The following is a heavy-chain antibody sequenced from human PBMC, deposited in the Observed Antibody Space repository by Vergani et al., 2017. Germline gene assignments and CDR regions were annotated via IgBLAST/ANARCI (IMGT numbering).Heavy chain of an antibody. CDR3: ARGMRLLYNRFDP. D-gene: IGHD1-14*01. V-gene: IGHV3-33*01. Sequence: QVQLVESGGGVVQPGRSLRLSCAASGFTFNQYGMHWVRQAPGKGLEWVAVTWVDGNNKQYADSVKGRFTISRDKSKSTLYLQMNSLRDEDTGVYYCARGMRLLYNRFDPWGERTLLTVSS. CDR1: GFTFNQYG. CDR2: TWVDGNNK. J-gene: IGHJ5*02.